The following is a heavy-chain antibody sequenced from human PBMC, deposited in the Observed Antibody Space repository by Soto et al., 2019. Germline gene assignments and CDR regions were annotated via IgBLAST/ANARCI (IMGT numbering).Heavy chain of an antibody. CDR1: GYKFTTYY. CDR3: ARPGNFGEFYFEY. CDR2: VNPSRDSP. Sequence: QVQLVQSGAEVKKPGASVKISCRTSGYKFTTYYIHWVRQAPGQGLEWVGMVNPSRDSPSYAQKFQGRVTMTRDTSASTVYMELASLRSEDTAVYYCARPGNFGEFYFEYWGQGTLVTASS. J-gene: IGHJ4*02. V-gene: IGHV1-46*01. D-gene: IGHD3-10*01.